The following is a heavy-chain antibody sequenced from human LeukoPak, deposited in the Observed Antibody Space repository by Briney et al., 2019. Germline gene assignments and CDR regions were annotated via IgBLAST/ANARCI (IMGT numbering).Heavy chain of an antibody. Sequence: EGSLRLSCAVSGFPFSGYWLSWVRQAPGKGLEWVANINQDGSETYYVDSVKGRFIISRDNAKSSLFLQMNSLRPEDTAVYYCARDGGTGMVTTFDHWGQGTLVTVSS. J-gene: IGHJ4*02. V-gene: IGHV3-7*01. CDR2: INQDGSET. CDR1: GFPFSGYW. CDR3: ARDGGTGMVTTFDH. D-gene: IGHD4-17*01.